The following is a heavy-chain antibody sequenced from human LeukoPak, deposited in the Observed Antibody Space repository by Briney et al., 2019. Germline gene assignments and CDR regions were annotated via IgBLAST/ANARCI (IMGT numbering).Heavy chain of an antibody. CDR1: GYTFTSYA. J-gene: IGHJ4*02. CDR2: INPNSGGT. D-gene: IGHD2-15*01. V-gene: IGHV1-2*02. Sequence: ASVKVSCKASGYTFTSYAMNWVRQAPGQGLEWMGWINPNSGGTNYAQKFQGRVTMTRDTSISTAYMELSRLRSDDTAVYYCARARPDIVVVVAATGFDYWGQGTLVTVSS. CDR3: ARARPDIVVVVAATGFDY.